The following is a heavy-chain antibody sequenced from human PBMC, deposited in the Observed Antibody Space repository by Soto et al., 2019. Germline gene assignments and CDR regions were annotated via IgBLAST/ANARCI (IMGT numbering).Heavy chain of an antibody. CDR3: ATYYFGSGSYYRFDN. D-gene: IGHD3-10*01. Sequence: ASVKVSCKASGYAFSFGFSWVRQAPGQGLEWMGWISASDGSTNSAQKFRGGISLTTDTSTNTAYLDLLSLTSDDTAVYFCATYYFGSGSYYRFDNWGQGTLVTVSS. V-gene: IGHV1-18*01. CDR1: GYAFSFG. J-gene: IGHJ4*02. CDR2: ISASDGST.